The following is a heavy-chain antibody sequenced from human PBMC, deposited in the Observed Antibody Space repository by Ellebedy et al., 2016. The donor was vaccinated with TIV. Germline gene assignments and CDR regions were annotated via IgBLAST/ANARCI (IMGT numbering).Heavy chain of an antibody. CDR1: GGSISSDY. Sequence: SETLSLTXTVSGGSISSDYWNWIRQPPGKGLEWIGFIYYSGRTNYNPYLKSRVTISVDTSKNQFPLKLNSVTAADTAVYYCARKRDGSYIDYWGQGTLVTVSS. V-gene: IGHV4-59*01. J-gene: IGHJ4*02. CDR2: IYYSGRT. CDR3: ARKRDGSYIDY. D-gene: IGHD2-15*01.